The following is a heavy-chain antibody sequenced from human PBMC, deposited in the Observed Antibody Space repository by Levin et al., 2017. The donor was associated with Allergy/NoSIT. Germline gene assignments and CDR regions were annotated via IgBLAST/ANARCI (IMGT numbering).Heavy chain of an antibody. CDR1: GFSFSAYS. D-gene: IGHD3-10*01. J-gene: IGHJ4*02. CDR3: VRDLEGYRGVIRFDF. V-gene: IGHV3-48*01. Sequence: EASVKVSCAVSGFSFSAYSMNWVRQAPGKGLEWLAYVDGHGTRIFYADSAKGRFTISTDNAQNSLYLQMNSLRAEDSGTYYCVRDLEGYRGVIRFDFWGQGTLVTVSS. CDR2: VDGHGTRI.